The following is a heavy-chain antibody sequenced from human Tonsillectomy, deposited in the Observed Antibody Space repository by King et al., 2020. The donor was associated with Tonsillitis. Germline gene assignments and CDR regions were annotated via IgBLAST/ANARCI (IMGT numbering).Heavy chain of an antibody. V-gene: IGHV4-59*08. J-gene: IGHJ5*02. Sequence: LQLQESGPGLVKPSETLSLTCTVSGGSISSYYWSWIRQPPGKGLEWIGYIYYSGSTNYNPSLKSRVTISVDTSKNQFSLKLSSVTAADTAVYYCARLHFRGWFDPWGQGTLVTVSS. CDR2: IYYSGST. CDR3: ARLHFRGWFDP. CDR1: GGSISSYY. D-gene: IGHD3-10*01.